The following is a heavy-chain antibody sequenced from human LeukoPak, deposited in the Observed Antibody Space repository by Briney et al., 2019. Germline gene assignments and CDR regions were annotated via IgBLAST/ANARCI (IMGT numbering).Heavy chain of an antibody. CDR1: GFTFSDYS. D-gene: IGHD5-18*01. J-gene: IGHJ4*02. CDR2: ISRSSDYT. CDR3: ARDFVDTAMVDFDY. V-gene: IGHV3-21*05. Sequence: PGGSLRLSCAASGFTFSDYSMNWVRQAPGKGLEWVSYISRSSDYTNYADSVKGRFTVSRDNAKNSLYLQMNSLRAEDTAVYYCARDFVDTAMVDFDYWGQGTLVTVSS.